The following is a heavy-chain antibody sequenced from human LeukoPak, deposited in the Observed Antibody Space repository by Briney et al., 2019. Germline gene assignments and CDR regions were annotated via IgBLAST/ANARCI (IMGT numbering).Heavy chain of an antibody. D-gene: IGHD2/OR15-2a*01. CDR3: ARGGKNIFDI. J-gene: IGHJ4*02. CDR1: GYSFTSYG. V-gene: IGHV1-18*01. Sequence: GASVKLSCKASGYSFTSYGISWVREAPGRGLEWVGYISAYDGETRYAQKFQGRVTLTTDTSTGSVYMEMRRLRTDDTAVYYCARGGKNIFDIWGEGALVTVS. CDR2: ISAYDGET.